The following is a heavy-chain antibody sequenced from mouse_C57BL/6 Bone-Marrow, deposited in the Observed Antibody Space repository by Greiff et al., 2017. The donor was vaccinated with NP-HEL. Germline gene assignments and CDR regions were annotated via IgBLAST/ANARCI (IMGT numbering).Heavy chain of an antibody. CDR1: GFTFSSYG. V-gene: IGHV5-6*01. D-gene: IGHD2-4*01. J-gene: IGHJ4*01. CDR2: ISSGGSYT. CDR3: ARQGLYYDYAMDY. Sequence: EVNLVESGGDLVKPGGSLKLSCAASGFTFSSYGMSWVRQTPDKRLEWVATISSGGSYTYYPDSVKGRFTISRDNAKNTLYLQMSSLKSEDTAMYYCARQGLYYDYAMDYWGQGTSVTVSS.